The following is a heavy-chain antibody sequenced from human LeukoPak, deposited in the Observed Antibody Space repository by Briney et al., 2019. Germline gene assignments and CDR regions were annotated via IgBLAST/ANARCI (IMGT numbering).Heavy chain of an antibody. CDR2: IIPILGIA. D-gene: IGHD6-13*01. CDR3: TGSWYFIGDAFDI. CDR1: GGTFSSYA. J-gene: IGHJ3*02. V-gene: IGHV1-69*04. Sequence: ASVKVSCKASGGTFSSYAISWVRQAPGQGLEWMGRIIPILGIANYAQKFQGRVTITADKSTSTAYMELSSLRSEDTAVYYCTGSWYFIGDAFDIWGQGTMVTVSS.